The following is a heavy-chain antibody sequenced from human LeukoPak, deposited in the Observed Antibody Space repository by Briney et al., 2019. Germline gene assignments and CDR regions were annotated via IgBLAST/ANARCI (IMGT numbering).Heavy chain of an antibody. CDR2: ISGSGGST. CDR1: GFTFSSYG. V-gene: IGHV3-23*01. Sequence: GGSLRLSCAASGFTFSSYGMHWVRQAPGKGLEWVSAISGSGGSTYYADSVKGRFTISRDNSKNTLYLQMNSLRAEDTAVYYCAKGPQLRVVPMAAFDIWGQGTMVTVSS. J-gene: IGHJ3*02. D-gene: IGHD2-2*01. CDR3: AKGPQLRVVPMAAFDI.